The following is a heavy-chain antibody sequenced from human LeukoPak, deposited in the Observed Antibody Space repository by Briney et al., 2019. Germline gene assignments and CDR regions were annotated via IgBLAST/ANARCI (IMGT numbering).Heavy chain of an antibody. V-gene: IGHV3-23*01. J-gene: IGHJ3*02. CDR1: GFSVTTYA. D-gene: IGHD3-9*01. CDR3: AKGRWGLTINNFDI. CDR2: ISDRGDST. Sequence: GGSLRLSCAASGFSVTTYAMGWVRQAPGKGLEWVSVISDRGDSTHYADSVKSRFTISRDSSKNTLYLQMNSLRGEDTAVYYCAKGRWGLTINNFDIWGQGTMVTVSS.